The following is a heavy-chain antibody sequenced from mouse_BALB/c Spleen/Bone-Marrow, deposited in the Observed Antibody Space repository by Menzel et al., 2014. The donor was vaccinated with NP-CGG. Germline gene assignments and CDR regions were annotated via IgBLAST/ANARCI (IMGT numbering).Heavy chain of an antibody. CDR2: IRNKANGYTT. Sequence: EVQVVESGGGLVQPGGSLRLSCATSGFTFTDYYMSWVRQPPGKALEWLGFIRNKANGYTTEYSASVKGRFTISRDNSQSILYLQMNTLRAEDSATYYCARDDYGRGYWGQGPTLTVSS. V-gene: IGHV7-3*02. CDR3: ARDDYGRGY. J-gene: IGHJ2*01. CDR1: GFTFTDYY. D-gene: IGHD1-1*01.